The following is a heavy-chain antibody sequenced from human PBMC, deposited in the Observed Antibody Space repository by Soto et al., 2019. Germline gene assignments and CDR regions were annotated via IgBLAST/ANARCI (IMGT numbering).Heavy chain of an antibody. Sequence: EVQLLESGGGLVQPGGSLGLSCAASGFTFSSYDMSWVRQAPGKGLEYVSSISVTGSGTYYADSVKGRFTISRDNSKHTLYLKMNSLRVEDRAVYYCARTTTTKSRDYWGQGTLVTVSS. CDR1: GFTFSSYD. CDR3: ARTTTTKSRDY. V-gene: IGHV3-23*01. J-gene: IGHJ4*02. CDR2: ISVTGSGT. D-gene: IGHD4-17*01.